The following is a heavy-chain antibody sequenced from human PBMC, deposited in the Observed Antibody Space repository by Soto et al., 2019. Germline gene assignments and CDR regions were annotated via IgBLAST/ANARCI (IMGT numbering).Heavy chain of an antibody. CDR2: IYPGDSDT. CDR1: GYSFTSYW. V-gene: IGHV5-51*01. Sequence: GESLKISCKGSGYSFTSYWIGWVRQMPGKGLEWMGIIYPGDSDTRYSPSFQGQVTISADKSISTAYLQWSSLKASDTAMYYCARHGCSGRSCYYAFDIWGQGTMVTVSS. J-gene: IGHJ3*02. CDR3: ARHGCSGRSCYYAFDI. D-gene: IGHD2-15*01.